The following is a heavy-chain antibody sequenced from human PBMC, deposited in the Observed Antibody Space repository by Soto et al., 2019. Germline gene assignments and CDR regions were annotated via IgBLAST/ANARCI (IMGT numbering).Heavy chain of an antibody. Sequence: GASVKVSCKASGGTFSSYAISWVRQAPGQGLEWMGGIIPIFGTANYAQKFQGRVTITADESTSTAYMELSSLRSEDTAVYYCARDRVQFGRNTHYGMDVWGQGTTVTVSS. CDR1: GGTFSSYA. CDR3: ARDRVQFGRNTHYGMDV. V-gene: IGHV1-69*13. J-gene: IGHJ6*02. CDR2: IIPIFGTA. D-gene: IGHD1-1*01.